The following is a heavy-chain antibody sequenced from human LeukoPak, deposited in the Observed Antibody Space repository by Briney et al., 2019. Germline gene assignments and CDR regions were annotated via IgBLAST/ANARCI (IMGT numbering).Heavy chain of an antibody. CDR1: GGSISSGGYY. D-gene: IGHD3-9*01. V-gene: IGHV4-31*03. J-gene: IGHJ4*02. Sequence: PSQTLSLTCTVSGGSISSGGYYWSWIRQPPGKGLEWIGYIYYSGSTYYNPSLKSRVTISVDTSKNQFSLKLSSVTAADTAVYYCASSDILTGYYVPPFDYWGQGTLVTVSS. CDR2: IYYSGST. CDR3: ASSDILTGYYVPPFDY.